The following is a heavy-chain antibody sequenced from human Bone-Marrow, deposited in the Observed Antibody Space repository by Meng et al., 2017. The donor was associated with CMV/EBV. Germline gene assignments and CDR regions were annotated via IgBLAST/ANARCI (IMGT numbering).Heavy chain of an antibody. CDR3: ARGTSLFGVDLYYYYGMDV. D-gene: IGHD3-3*01. CDR2: MNPNSGNT. J-gene: IGHJ6*02. Sequence: ASVKVSCKASGYTFTSYDINWVRQATGQGLEWMGWMNPNSGNTGYAQKFQGRVTMTRNTSISTAYMEPSSLRSDDTAVYYCARGTSLFGVDLYYYYGMDVWGQGTTVTVSS. V-gene: IGHV1-8*01. CDR1: GYTFTSYD.